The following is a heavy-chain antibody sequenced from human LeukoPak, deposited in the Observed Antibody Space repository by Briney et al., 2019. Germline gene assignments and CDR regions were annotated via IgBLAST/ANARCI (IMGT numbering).Heavy chain of an antibody. Sequence: PSVKVSCKASGYTFTSYGITWMRQAPGQGLEWMGWISANNGDTDYPQKFQGRVTMTTDTYTTTAYMELRSLRSGDTATYYCARESHITREDYWGQGTLVTVSS. V-gene: IGHV1-18*01. CDR3: ARESHITREDY. J-gene: IGHJ4*02. CDR2: ISANNGDT. CDR1: GYTFTSYG. D-gene: IGHD1-14*01.